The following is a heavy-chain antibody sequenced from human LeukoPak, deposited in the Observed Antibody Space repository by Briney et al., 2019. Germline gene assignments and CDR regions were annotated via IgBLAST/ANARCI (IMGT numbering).Heavy chain of an antibody. D-gene: IGHD1-26*01. V-gene: IGHV4-34*01. CDR1: GGSISSGAYP. Sequence: SETLSLTCAVSGGSISSGAYPWSWIRQPPGKGLEWIGEINHSGSTNYNPSLKSRVTISVDTSKNQFSLKLSSVTAADTAVYYCARLIGGSYLDYWGQGTLVTVSS. CDR2: INHSGST. J-gene: IGHJ4*02. CDR3: ARLIGGSYLDY.